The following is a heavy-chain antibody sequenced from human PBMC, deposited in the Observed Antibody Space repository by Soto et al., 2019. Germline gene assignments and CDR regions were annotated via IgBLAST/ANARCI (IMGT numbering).Heavy chain of an antibody. J-gene: IGHJ6*02. Sequence: ASVKVSCKVSGYTLTELSMHWVRQAPGKGLEWMGGFDPEDGETIYAQKFQGGVTMTEDTSTDTAYMELSSLRSEDTAVYYCATFPSHYGGNSNYYYYGMDVWGQGTTVTVSS. CDR2: FDPEDGET. V-gene: IGHV1-24*01. D-gene: IGHD4-17*01. CDR1: GYTLTELS. CDR3: ATFPSHYGGNSNYYYYGMDV.